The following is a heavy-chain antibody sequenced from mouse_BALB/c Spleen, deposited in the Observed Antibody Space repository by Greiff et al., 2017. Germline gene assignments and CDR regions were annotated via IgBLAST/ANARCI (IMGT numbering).Heavy chain of an antibody. V-gene: IGHV5-12-2*01. CDR3: ARHAHYYGSSYDAMDY. CDR2: ISNGGGST. D-gene: IGHD1-1*01. CDR1: GFTFSSYT. Sequence: EVHLVESGGGLVQPGGSLKLSCAASGFTFSSYTMSWVRQTPEKRLEWVAYISNGGGSTYYPDTVKGRFTISRDNAKNTLYLQMSSLKSEDTAMYYCARHAHYYGSSYDAMDYWGQGTSVTVSS. J-gene: IGHJ4*01.